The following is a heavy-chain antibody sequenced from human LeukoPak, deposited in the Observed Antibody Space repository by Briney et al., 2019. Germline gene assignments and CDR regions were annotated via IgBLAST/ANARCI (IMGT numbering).Heavy chain of an antibody. CDR3: ARVKGYYDFIDI. CDR1: GGSISSYY. V-gene: IGHV4-59*01. J-gene: IGHJ3*02. D-gene: IGHD3-3*01. Sequence: SETLSLTCTVSGGSISSYYWSWIRQPPGKGLEWIGYIYYSGSTNYNPSLKSRVTISVDTSKNQFSLKLSSVTAADTAVYYCARVKGYYDFIDIWGQGTMVTVSS. CDR2: IYYSGST.